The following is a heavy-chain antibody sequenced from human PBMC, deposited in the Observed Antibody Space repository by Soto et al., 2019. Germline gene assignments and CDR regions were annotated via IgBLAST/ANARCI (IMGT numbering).Heavy chain of an antibody. CDR1: GGSFSGYY. J-gene: IGHJ4*02. CDR3: ARGSWFGELLGLENRFDY. D-gene: IGHD3-10*01. V-gene: IGHV4-34*01. Sequence: PSETLSLTCAAYGGSFSGYYWSWIRQPPGKGLEWIGEINHSGSTNYNPSLKSRVTISVDTSKNQFSLKLSSVTAADTAVYYCARGSWFGELLGLENRFDYWGQGTLVTVSS. CDR2: INHSGST.